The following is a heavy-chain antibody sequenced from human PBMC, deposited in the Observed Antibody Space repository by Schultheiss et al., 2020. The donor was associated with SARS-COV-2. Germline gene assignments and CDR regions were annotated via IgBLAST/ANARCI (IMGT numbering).Heavy chain of an antibody. J-gene: IGHJ6*02. CDR1: GFTFSSYS. V-gene: IGHV3-48*04. CDR3: ARDGRVPYGMDV. Sequence: GGSLRLSCAASGFTFSSYSMNWVRQAPGKGLEWVSGISWNSGSIGYADSVKGRFTISRDNAKNSLYLQMNSLRAEDTAVYYCARDGRVPYGMDVWGQGTTVTVSS. D-gene: IGHD4/OR15-4a*01. CDR2: ISWNSGSI.